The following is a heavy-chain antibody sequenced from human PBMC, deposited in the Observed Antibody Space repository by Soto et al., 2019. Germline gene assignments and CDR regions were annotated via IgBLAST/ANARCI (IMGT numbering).Heavy chain of an antibody. J-gene: IGHJ6*03. D-gene: IGHD2-2*01. CDR3: ATNIPRDIVVVPAAMKSYYYYYMDV. CDR2: ISSSGSTI. Sequence: GGSLRLSCAASGFTFSDYYMSWIRQAPGKGLEWVSYISSSGSTIYYADSVKGRFTISRDNAKNSLYLQMNSLRAEDTAVYYCATNIPRDIVVVPAAMKSYYYYYMDVWGKGTTVTVSS. V-gene: IGHV3-11*01. CDR1: GFTFSDYY.